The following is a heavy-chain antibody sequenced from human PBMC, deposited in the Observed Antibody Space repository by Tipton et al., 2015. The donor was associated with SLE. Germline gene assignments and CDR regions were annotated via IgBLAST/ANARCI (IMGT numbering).Heavy chain of an antibody. CDR2: IFYSGST. Sequence: LRLSCTVSGGSIDTAYWSWIRQPPGKGLEWIGYIFYSGSTGYNPSLKSRVTMSIDTSKSQFSLRLSSVTAADTAVYYCARDEALGYFDSWGLGTLVTVSS. CDR3: ARDEALGYFDS. CDR1: GGSIDTAY. V-gene: IGHV4-59*01. J-gene: IGHJ4*02. D-gene: IGHD7-27*01.